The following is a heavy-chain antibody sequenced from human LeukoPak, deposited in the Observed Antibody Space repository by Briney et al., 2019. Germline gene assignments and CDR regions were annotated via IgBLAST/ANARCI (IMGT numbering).Heavy chain of an antibody. CDR1: GFTFSSYS. D-gene: IGHD5-18*01. CDR3: ARDTAMVNVDNWFDP. CDR2: ISSSSYI. V-gene: IGHV3-21*01. J-gene: IGHJ5*02. Sequence: PGGSLRLSCAASGFTFSSYSMNWVRQAPGKGLEWVSSISSSSYIYYADSVKGRFTISRDNAKNSLYLQMNSLRAEDTAVYYCARDTAMVNVDNWFDPWGQGTLVTVSS.